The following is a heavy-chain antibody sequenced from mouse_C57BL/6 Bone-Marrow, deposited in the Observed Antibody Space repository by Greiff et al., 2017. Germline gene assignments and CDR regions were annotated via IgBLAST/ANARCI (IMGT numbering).Heavy chain of an antibody. V-gene: IGHV1-64*01. D-gene: IGHD2-4*01. J-gene: IGHJ4*01. CDR1: GYTFTSYW. CDR2: IHPNSGST. Sequence: VKLQQPGAELVKPGASVKLSCKASGYTFTSYWMHWVKQRPGQGLEWIGMIHPNSGSTNYNEKFKSKATLTVDKSSSTAYMQLSSLTSEDSAVYYCARLYDYRRGAMDYWGQGTSVTVSS. CDR3: ARLYDYRRGAMDY.